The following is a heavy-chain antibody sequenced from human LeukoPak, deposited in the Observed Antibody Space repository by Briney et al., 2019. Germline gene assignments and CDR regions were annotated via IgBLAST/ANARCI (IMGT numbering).Heavy chain of an antibody. Sequence: GGSLRLSGVASGFTCSSYGMHWVRQAPGKGLEWVSAISGDSTTIYYADSVKGRFTISRDNSKNTLYLQMNSLRAEDTAVYYCAAGTDPYYYFDFWGQGTLVTVSP. J-gene: IGHJ4*02. CDR3: AAGTDPYYYFDF. CDR2: ISGDSTTI. V-gene: IGHV3-21*04. D-gene: IGHD3-10*01. CDR1: GFTCSSYG.